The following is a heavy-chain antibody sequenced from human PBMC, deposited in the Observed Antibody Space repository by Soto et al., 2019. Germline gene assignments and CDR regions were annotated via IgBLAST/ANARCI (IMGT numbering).Heavy chain of an antibody. V-gene: IGHV1-46*01. Sequence: ASVEVSCKXSGYTFTSYYMHWVRQAPGQGLEWMGIINPSGGSTSYAQKFQGRVTMTRDTSTSTVYMELSSLRSEDTAVYYCARVSHKGYYDSSGYFCYWGQGTLVTVSS. CDR3: ARVSHKGYYDSSGYFCY. CDR1: GYTFTSYY. J-gene: IGHJ4*02. CDR2: INPSGGST. D-gene: IGHD3-22*01.